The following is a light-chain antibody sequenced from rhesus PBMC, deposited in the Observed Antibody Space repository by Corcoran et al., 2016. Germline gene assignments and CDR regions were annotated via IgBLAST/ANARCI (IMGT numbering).Light chain of an antibody. CDR2: DAS. CDR3: QQRNSYPLT. Sequence: DIQLTQSPSSLSASVGDRVTITCRASQGISSYLAWYQQKSGKAPKLLIYDASNLQSGVPSRFSGSGSGTEFTLTINSLQPEDFATYYCQQRNSYPLTFGGGTKVEIK. V-gene: IGKV1-38*01. J-gene: IGKJ4*01. CDR1: QGISSY.